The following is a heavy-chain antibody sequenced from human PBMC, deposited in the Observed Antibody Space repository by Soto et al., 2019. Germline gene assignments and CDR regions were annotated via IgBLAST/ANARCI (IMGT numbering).Heavy chain of an antibody. CDR1: GASPSSVAYY. Sequence: QVQLQESAPGLVKPSQTLSPTCTVSGASPSSVAYYWGWIGQHSGKALEGIGYMHYSGSAYYTPSLKSRVTISVDTSMNQFSLKLSSVTAADTAMYYCARYFFDSSGYSNWFDSWGQGTLVTVSS. J-gene: IGHJ5*01. V-gene: IGHV4-31*03. CDR2: MHYSGSA. CDR3: ARYFFDSSGYSNWFDS. D-gene: IGHD3-22*01.